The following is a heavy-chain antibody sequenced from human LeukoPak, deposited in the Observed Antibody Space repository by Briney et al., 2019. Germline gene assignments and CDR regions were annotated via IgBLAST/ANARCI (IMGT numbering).Heavy chain of an antibody. CDR2: ISGNNDNP. Sequence: ASVKVSFKASGYTFSDFGISWVRQAPGQGLEWMGWISGNNDNPNYGQKFQGRLTVTTDSSTNTAYMELRNLRSDDTAVYYCARDGTSTDDYWGQGTLVTVSS. V-gene: IGHV1-18*01. D-gene: IGHD2-2*01. J-gene: IGHJ4*02. CDR3: ARDGTSTDDY. CDR1: GYTFSDFG.